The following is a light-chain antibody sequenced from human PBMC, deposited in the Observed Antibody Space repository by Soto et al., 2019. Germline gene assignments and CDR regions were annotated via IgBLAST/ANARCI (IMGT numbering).Light chain of an antibody. Sequence: DIQMTQSASSLSASLGDRVTITCWASQSIGSYLNWYQQKQGKAPNLLIHGGSILQSGVPPRFSGGGGGTDFNLTISSLQTDDFATYYCQHYNSYSEAFGQGTKVDIK. V-gene: IGKV1-39*01. J-gene: IGKJ1*01. CDR3: QHYNSYSEA. CDR1: QSIGSY. CDR2: GGS.